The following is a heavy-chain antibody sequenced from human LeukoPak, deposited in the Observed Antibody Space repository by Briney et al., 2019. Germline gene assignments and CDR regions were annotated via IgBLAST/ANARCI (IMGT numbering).Heavy chain of an antibody. CDR3: ARVAALRPMIVVFDAFDI. Sequence: GGSLRLSCVASGFTFSSYSMNWVRQPHGKGREWVSSISSSSSYIYYADSVKGRFTISRDNAKNSQYLQMNSLRAEDTAVYYCARVAALRPMIVVFDAFDIWGQEGMVTVSS. CDR2: ISSSSSYI. CDR1: GFTFSSYS. V-gene: IGHV3-21*01. J-gene: IGHJ3*02. D-gene: IGHD3-22*01.